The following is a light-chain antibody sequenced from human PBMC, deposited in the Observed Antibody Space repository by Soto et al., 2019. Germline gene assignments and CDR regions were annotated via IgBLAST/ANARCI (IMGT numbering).Light chain of an antibody. Sequence: VVMTQSPLSLPVTLGQPASISCSASQSLVHSDGNTYLSWFQQRPGQSPRXLIYQVSHRDSGVPDRFSGGGSGTDFTLKVSRVEAEDVGAYYCMQGTHWPQTFGQGTKVDIK. J-gene: IGKJ1*01. CDR1: QSLVHSDGNTY. V-gene: IGKV2-30*02. CDR3: MQGTHWPQT. CDR2: QVS.